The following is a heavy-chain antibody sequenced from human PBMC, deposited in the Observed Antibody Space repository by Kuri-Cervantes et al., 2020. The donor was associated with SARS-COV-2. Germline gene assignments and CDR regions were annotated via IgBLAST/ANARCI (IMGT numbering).Heavy chain of an antibody. CDR1: GGSISSYY. J-gene: IGHJ6*02. Sequence: GSLRLSCTVSGGSISSYYWSWIRQPPGKGLEWDGYIYYSGSTNYKPSLKCRVTISVDTSKNQFSLKLSSVTAADTAVYYCAGSSGWYTYYYYGMDVWGQGTTVTVSS. CDR2: IYYSGST. CDR3: AGSSGWYTYYYYGMDV. D-gene: IGHD6-19*01. V-gene: IGHV4-59*01.